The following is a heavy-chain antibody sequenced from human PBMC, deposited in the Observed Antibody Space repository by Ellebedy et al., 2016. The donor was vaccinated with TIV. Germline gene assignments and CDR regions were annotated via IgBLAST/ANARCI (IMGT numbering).Heavy chain of an antibody. J-gene: IGHJ4*02. D-gene: IGHD1-26*01. CDR3: ARVSSIVGATTPFDY. Sequence: ASVKVSCXASGYTFTSYYMHWVQQAPGQGLEWMGIINPSGGSTSYAQKFQGRVTMTRDTSTSTVYMELSSLRSEDTAVYYCARVSSIVGATTPFDYWGQGTLVTVSS. CDR2: INPSGGST. CDR1: GYTFTSYY. V-gene: IGHV1-46*01.